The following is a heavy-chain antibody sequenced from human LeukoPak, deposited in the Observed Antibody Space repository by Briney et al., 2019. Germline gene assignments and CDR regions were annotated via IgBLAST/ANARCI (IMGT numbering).Heavy chain of an antibody. CDR2: INPSGGST. V-gene: IGHV1-46*01. J-gene: IGHJ6*02. CDR3: ARDGSGSNGDYYGMDV. CDR1: GYTLTSYY. D-gene: IGHD2-15*01. Sequence: SVKVSCKASGYTLTSYYMHWVRQAPGQGLEWMGIINPSGGSTSYAQKFQGRVTMTRDTSTSTVYMELSSLRSEDTAVYYCARDGSGSNGDYYGMDVWGQGTTVTVSS.